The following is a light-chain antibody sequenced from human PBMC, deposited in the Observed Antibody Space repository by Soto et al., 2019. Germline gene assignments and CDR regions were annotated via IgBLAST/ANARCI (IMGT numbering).Light chain of an antibody. V-gene: IGKV3-20*01. J-gene: IGKJ1*01. CDR1: ESIRTY. Sequence: ETVMTQSPATLSVSPGERAPLSCRASESIRTYLAWYQQKPGQAPRLLIYGASNRATGIPDRFSGSGSGTDFTLTISRLEPEDFAVYYCQQYGSSGTFGQGTKVDI. CDR3: QQYGSSGT. CDR2: GAS.